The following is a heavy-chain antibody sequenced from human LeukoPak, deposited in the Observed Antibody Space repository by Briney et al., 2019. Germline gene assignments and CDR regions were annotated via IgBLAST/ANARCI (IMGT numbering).Heavy chain of an antibody. CDR3: ARDSDTETGWYYYGMDV. CDR2: IYSGGST. CDR1: GFMVSSNY. Sequence: PGRYLRLSCSASGFMVSSNYMNWVRQAPGKGLEWVSVIYSGGSTYYADSVKGRFTISRDNSKNTVYLKMNSLRAEDTAVYYCARDSDTETGWYYYGMDVWGQGTTVTVSS. J-gene: IGHJ6*02. V-gene: IGHV3-53*01. D-gene: IGHD2-8*02.